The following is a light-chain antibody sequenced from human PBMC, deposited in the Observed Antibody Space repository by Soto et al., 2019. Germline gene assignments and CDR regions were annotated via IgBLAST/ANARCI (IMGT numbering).Light chain of an antibody. CDR2: EAS. CDR3: QEYSRY. Sequence: DSQMTQSPSTLSASVGDRVTITCRASQSISSWLAWYQQKPGKAPKVLISEASNLESGVPSRFSGSGYGTESTLTISSLQPDDVATYYCQEYSRYFGGGTKVDIK. J-gene: IGKJ4*01. CDR1: QSISSW. V-gene: IGKV1-5*01.